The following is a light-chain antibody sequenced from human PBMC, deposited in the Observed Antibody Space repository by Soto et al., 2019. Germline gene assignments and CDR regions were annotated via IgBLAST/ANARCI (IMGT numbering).Light chain of an antibody. CDR2: SS. CDR1: QSVDSNY. V-gene: IGKV3D-20*02. CDR3: QQRNSWPLT. Sequence: EIGLTQSPGALSLYPGEEATLSCRASQSVDSNYLAWYQQKPGQTPRLIIYSSSRATGIPARFSGSGSGTDFTLTITSLEPEDFATYYCQQRNSWPLTFGGGTKVDIK. J-gene: IGKJ4*01.